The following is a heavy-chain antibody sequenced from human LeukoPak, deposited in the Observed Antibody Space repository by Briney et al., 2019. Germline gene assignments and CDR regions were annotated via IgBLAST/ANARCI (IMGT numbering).Heavy chain of an antibody. CDR2: IKQDGSDK. CDR1: GFTFSSYW. Sequence: GGSLRLSCAASGFTFSSYWMSWVRQAPGKGLEWVANIKQDGSDKYYVDSVKGRFTISRDNAKSSLYLQMNSLRAEDTAVYYCARGRYSSRWFDYWGQGTLVTVSS. D-gene: IGHD6-13*01. J-gene: IGHJ4*02. V-gene: IGHV3-7*01. CDR3: ARGRYSSRWFDY.